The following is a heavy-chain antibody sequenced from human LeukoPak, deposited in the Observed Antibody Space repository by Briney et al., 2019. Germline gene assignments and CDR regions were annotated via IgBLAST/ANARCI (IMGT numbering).Heavy chain of an antibody. CDR2: IYTSGST. V-gene: IGHV4-4*07. CDR3: AREPSNFVVVPAAIGFDP. Sequence: SSETLSLTCAVYGGSFSGYYWSWLRQPAGKGLEWIGRIYTSGSTNYNPPLKSRVTISVDTSKIQFSLKLSSVTAAVTAVYYCAREPSNFVVVPAAIGFDPWGQGTLVTVSS. J-gene: IGHJ5*02. CDR1: GGSFSGYY. D-gene: IGHD2-2*01.